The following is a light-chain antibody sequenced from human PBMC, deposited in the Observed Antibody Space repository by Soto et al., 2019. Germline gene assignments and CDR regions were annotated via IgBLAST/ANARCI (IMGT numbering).Light chain of an antibody. Sequence: DIQMTQSPSTLSASVGDTVTITCRASESISSWLAWYQEKPGKAPNLLIYDASSLESGVPSRFSGNGSGTEFTLTISSLQPDDFATYYCQHYNSYSEAFGQGTKVDIK. CDR1: ESISSW. J-gene: IGKJ1*01. CDR3: QHYNSYSEA. V-gene: IGKV1-5*01. CDR2: DAS.